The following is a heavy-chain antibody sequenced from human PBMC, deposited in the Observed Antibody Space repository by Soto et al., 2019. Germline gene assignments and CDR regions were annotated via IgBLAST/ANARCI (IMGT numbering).Heavy chain of an antibody. J-gene: IGHJ4*02. Sequence: QVQLQESGPGLVNPSQTLSLTCAVSGDSISKSGYYWSWIRQNQGKALEWIGYIYYSGSTFYNPSLNSPFSISLDTSKNQLSLKLTSVTVADTAVYYCARSRGVTNPRRPYYFHSWGQGTLVAVSS. V-gene: IGHV4-31*11. CDR1: GDSISKSGYY. D-gene: IGHD4-17*01. CDR3: ARSRGVTNPRRPYYFHS. CDR2: IYYSGST.